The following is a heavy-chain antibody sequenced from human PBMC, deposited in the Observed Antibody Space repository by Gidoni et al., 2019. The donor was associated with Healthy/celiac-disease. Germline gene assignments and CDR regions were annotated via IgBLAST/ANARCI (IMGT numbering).Heavy chain of an antibody. D-gene: IGHD2-8*01. V-gene: IGHV3-33*01. CDR3: ARDGDCTNGVCQSRADY. CDR2: IWYDGSNK. J-gene: IGHJ4*02. CDR1: GFTFSSYG. Sequence: QVQLVESGGGVVQPGRSLRLSCAASGFTFSSYGMHWVRQAPGKGLEWVAVIWYDGSNKYYADSVKGRFTISRDNSKNTLYLQMNSLRAEDTAVYYCARDGDCTNGVCQSRADYWGQGTLVTVSS.